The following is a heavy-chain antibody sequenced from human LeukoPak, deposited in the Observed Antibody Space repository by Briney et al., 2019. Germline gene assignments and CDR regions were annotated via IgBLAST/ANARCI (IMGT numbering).Heavy chain of an antibody. CDR2: IRYDGSNK. J-gene: IGHJ6*03. V-gene: IGHV3-30*02. Sequence: GGSLRLSCAASGFTFSSYGMHWVRQAPGKGLEWVAFIRYDGSNKYYADSVKGRFTISRDNSKNTLYLQMNSLRAEDTAVYYCAKLFGDYYGSGSLYYYYMDVWGKGTTVTISS. D-gene: IGHD3-10*01. CDR1: GFTFSSYG. CDR3: AKLFGDYYGSGSLYYYYMDV.